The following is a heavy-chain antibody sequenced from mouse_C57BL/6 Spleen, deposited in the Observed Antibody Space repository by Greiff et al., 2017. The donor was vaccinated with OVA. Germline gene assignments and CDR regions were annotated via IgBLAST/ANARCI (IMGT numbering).Heavy chain of an antibody. Sequence: QVQLQQPGAELVKPGASVKLSCKASGYTFTSYWMQWVKQRPGQGLEWIGEIAPSDSYTNYNQKFKGKATLTVDTSSSTAYMQLSSLTSEDSAVYYCARQGLLRDGGYWGQGTTLTVSS. J-gene: IGHJ2*01. CDR1: GYTFTSYW. CDR3: ARQGLLRDGGY. V-gene: IGHV1-50*01. D-gene: IGHD1-1*01. CDR2: IAPSDSYT.